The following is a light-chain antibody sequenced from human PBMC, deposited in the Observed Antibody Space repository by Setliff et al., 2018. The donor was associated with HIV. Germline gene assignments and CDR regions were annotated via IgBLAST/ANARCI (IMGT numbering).Light chain of an antibody. V-gene: IGLV2-14*01. CDR1: SSDVGGSNY. CDR3: SSYTFSSTPYV. J-gene: IGLJ1*01. CDR2: EVS. Sequence: QSALTQPASVSGSPGQSITISCTGTSSDVGGSNYVSWYQQHPGKAPKLMIHEVSNRPSWVSNRFSGSKSGNTASLTISGLQAEDEADYYCSSYTFSSTPYVFGTGTKVTVL.